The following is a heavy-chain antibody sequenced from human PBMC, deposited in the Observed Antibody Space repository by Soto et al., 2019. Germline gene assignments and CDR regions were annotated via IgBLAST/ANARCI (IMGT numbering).Heavy chain of an antibody. CDR2: INPNGGVT. D-gene: IGHD5-12*01. CDR3: ARESGGATATLDYYYFYMDV. CDR1: GDSFNDYY. J-gene: IGHJ6*03. Sequence: QVQLVQSGAEVRKPGASVTVSCRSSGDSFNDYYTQWVRQAPGQGIEWMGWINPNGGVTKYAQKFQGWVSMTRDTSIRTVYMQLSRLRSDDTAVYYCARESGGATATLDYYYFYMDVWGTGTTVTVSS. V-gene: IGHV1-2*04.